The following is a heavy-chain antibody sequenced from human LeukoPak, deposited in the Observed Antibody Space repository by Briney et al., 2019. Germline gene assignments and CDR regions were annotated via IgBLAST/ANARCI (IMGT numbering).Heavy chain of an antibody. D-gene: IGHD2-15*01. CDR1: GGSISSYY. V-gene: IGHV4-59*07. CDR2: IYYSGST. J-gene: IGHJ4*02. CDR3: ARVGVVAATFDY. Sequence: SDTLSLTCTVSGGSISSYYWIWIRQPPGKGLEWIGYIYYSGSTNYNPSLKSRVTISVDTSKNQFSLKLSSVTAADTAVYYCARVGVVAATFDYWGQGTLVTVSS.